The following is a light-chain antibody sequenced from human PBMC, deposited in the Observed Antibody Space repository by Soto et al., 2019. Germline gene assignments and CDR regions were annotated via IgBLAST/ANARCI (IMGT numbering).Light chain of an antibody. CDR2: RNN. CDR3: AAWDDSLSGVL. Sequence: QSVLTQPPSASGTPGQGFPTFCPGSTSNIGSNFVYWYQHLPGTAPKLLIYRNNQRPSGVPDRFSGSKSGTSASLAISGLRSEDEADYYCAAWDDSLSGVLFGGGTKLTVL. J-gene: IGLJ2*01. V-gene: IGLV1-47*01. CDR1: TSNIGSNF.